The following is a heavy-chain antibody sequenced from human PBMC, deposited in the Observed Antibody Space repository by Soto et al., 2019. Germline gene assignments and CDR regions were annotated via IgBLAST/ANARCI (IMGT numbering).Heavy chain of an antibody. D-gene: IGHD5-12*01. CDR1: GFTFSSQS. J-gene: IGHJ4*02. CDR2: ISGGGDNT. CDR3: GKWDGYGDY. Sequence: EVQLLESGGDLVQPGGSLRLSCAASGFTFSSQSITWVRQAPGKGLEWVSGISGGGDNTWHADSVKGRFTISRDNSKNTVYLQMNSLRADDTALYYCGKWDGYGDYWGQGTLVTVS. V-gene: IGHV3-23*01.